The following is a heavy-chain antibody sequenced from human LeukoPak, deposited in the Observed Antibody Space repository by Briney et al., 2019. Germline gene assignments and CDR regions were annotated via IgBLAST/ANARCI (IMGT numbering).Heavy chain of an antibody. CDR3: AKGGV. CDR2: IGNSGDRT. J-gene: IGHJ6*02. V-gene: IGHV3-23*01. CDR1: GFTFSSSA. Sequence: PGGSLRLSCAASGFTFSSSAMSWVRQVPGKGLEWVSGIGNSGDRTFYADSVKGRFTISRDNSKNTLYLQMNSLRVEDTALYYCAKGGVWGQGIAVTVSS.